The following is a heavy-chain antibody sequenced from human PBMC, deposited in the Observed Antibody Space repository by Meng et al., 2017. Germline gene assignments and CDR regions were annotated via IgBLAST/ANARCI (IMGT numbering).Heavy chain of an antibody. CDR3: ARVLRDGYNLGY. CDR2: IIPIFGTA. V-gene: IGHV1-69*01. CDR1: GGTFSSYA. J-gene: IGHJ4*02. Sequence: VPLVRSGAEVKKPGSSVKVSCKASGGTFSSYAISWVRQAPGQGLEWMGGIIPIFGTANYAQKFQGRVTITADESTSTAYMELSSLRSEDTAVYYCARVLRDGYNLGYWGQGTLVTVSS. D-gene: IGHD5-24*01.